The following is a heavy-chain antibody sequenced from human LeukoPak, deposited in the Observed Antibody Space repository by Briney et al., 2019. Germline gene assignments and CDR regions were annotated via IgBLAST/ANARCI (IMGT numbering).Heavy chain of an antibody. V-gene: IGHV3-33*06. D-gene: IGHD3-10*01. CDR1: GFTFSSYG. J-gene: IGHJ4*02. CDR3: AKGGWFGELFPLDY. Sequence: GRSLRLSCAASGFTFSSYGMHWVRQAPGKGLEWVAVIWYDGSNKYYADSVKGRFTISRDNSKNTLYLQMNSLRAEDTAVYYCAKGGWFGELFPLDYWGRGTLVTVSS. CDR2: IWYDGSNK.